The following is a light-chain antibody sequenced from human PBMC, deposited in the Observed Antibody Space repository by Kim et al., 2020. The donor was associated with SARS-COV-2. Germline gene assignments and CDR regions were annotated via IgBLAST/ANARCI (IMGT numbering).Light chain of an antibody. CDR3: QSYGNDLGDVV. Sequence: QSVLTQPPSVSGAPGQRVTISCTGSSSNIGAGYDVHWYQQLPGTAPKLLIYDTNNRPSGVPDRFSASRSGTSASLAITGLQAEDEADYYCQSYGNDLGDVVFGGGTKLTVL. J-gene: IGLJ3*02. CDR1: SSNIGAGYD. V-gene: IGLV1-40*01. CDR2: DTN.